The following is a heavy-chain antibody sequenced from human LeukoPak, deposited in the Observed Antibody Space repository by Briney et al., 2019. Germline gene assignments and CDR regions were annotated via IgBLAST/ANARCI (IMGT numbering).Heavy chain of an antibody. J-gene: IGHJ6*03. CDR2: IYSSGST. Sequence: PSETLSLTCSVSGGSFDSKYWSWIRQPPGKGLEWIGYIYSSGSTNFNPSLRSRVAMSIDTSKNQFSLQVYSVPAADTTVYYCANCIRNVHYYMDVWGKGTTVIVSS. V-gene: IGHV4-4*09. CDR3: ANCIRNVHYYMDV. CDR1: GGSFDSKY. D-gene: IGHD1-1*01.